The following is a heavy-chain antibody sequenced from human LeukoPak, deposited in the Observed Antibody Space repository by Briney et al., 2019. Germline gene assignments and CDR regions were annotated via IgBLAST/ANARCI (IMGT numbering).Heavy chain of an antibody. CDR2: INTNTGKP. J-gene: IGHJ3*02. CDR3: ARGAGAGLDAFDI. Sequence: ASVKVSCKVSGYTFTSYAMNWVRQAPGQGLEWMGWINTNTGKPTYVQGFSGRFVFSLGTSVSTAYLQISSLKADDTAVYYCARGAGAGLDAFDIWGQGTMVTVSS. CDR1: GYTFTSYA. V-gene: IGHV7-4-1*02. D-gene: IGHD6-19*01.